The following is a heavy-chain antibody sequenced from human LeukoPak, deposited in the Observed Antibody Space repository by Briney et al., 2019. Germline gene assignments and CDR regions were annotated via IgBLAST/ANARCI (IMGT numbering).Heavy chain of an antibody. CDR3: ARWGVGATTPSAFDI. Sequence: ASVKVSCKASGYTFTGYYMHWVRQAPGQGLEWMGWINPNSGGTNYAQKFQGRVTMTRDTSISTAYMELSRLRPDDTAVYYCARWGVGATTPSAFDIWGQGTMVTVSS. V-gene: IGHV1-2*02. CDR1: GYTFTGYY. CDR2: INPNSGGT. D-gene: IGHD1-26*01. J-gene: IGHJ3*02.